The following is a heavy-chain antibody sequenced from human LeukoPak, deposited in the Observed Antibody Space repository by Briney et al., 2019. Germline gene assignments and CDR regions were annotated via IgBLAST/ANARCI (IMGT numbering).Heavy chain of an antibody. J-gene: IGHJ5*02. V-gene: IGHV1-69*01. D-gene: IGHD3-3*01. CDR1: GDTFSSYA. CDR2: IIPIFGTA. CDR3: ARGAQRFLEWDNWFDP. Sequence: SVKVSCKASGDTFSSYAISWVRQAPGQGLEWMGGIIPIFGTANYAQKFQGRVTITADESTSTAYMELSSLRPEDTAVYYCARGAQRFLEWDNWFDPWGQGTLVTVSS.